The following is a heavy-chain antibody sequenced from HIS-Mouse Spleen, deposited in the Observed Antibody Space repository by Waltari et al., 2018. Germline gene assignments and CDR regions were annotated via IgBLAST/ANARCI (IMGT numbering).Heavy chain of an antibody. D-gene: IGHD6-19*01. J-gene: IGHJ4*02. CDR2: IYYSGST. CDR3: ARRRGWFDY. CDR1: ACSISSSSSY. Sequence: QMQLQESGPGLVKPSETLSLTCTVSACSISSSSSYWGWIRQPPGKGLEWIGSIYYSGSTSYNPSLKSRVTISVDTSKNQFSLKLSSVTAADTAVYYCARRRGWFDYWGQGTLVTVSS. V-gene: IGHV4-39*01.